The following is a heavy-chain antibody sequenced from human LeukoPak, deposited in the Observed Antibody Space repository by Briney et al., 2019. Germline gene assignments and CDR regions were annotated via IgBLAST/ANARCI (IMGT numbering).Heavy chain of an antibody. CDR3: ARDLASCAGDCYSDGFDY. J-gene: IGHJ4*02. Sequence: SETLSLTCAVYGGSFSGYYWSWIRQPPGKGLEWIGEINHSGSTNYNPSLKSRVTISVDTSKNQFSLKLSSVTAADTAVYYCARDLASCAGDCYSDGFDYWGQGALVTVSS. CDR1: GGSFSGYY. CDR2: INHSGST. D-gene: IGHD2-21*02. V-gene: IGHV4-34*01.